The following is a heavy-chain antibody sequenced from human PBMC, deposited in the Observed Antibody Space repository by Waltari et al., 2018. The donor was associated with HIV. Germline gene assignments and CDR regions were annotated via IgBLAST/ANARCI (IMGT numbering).Heavy chain of an antibody. Sequence: QVQLQESGPGLVKPSDTLSLICAVSGGSINSENWWSWVRQSPGKGLEWIGDIHHSGITTYNPLFKSRVTISLDMSKNQFSLKLNSVTAADTAVYYCTRLLGSGAEAGFFDHWGQGTLVTVSS. CDR3: TRLLGSGAEAGFFDH. D-gene: IGHD6-13*01. CDR1: GGSINSENW. CDR2: IHHSGIT. J-gene: IGHJ4*02. V-gene: IGHV4-4*02.